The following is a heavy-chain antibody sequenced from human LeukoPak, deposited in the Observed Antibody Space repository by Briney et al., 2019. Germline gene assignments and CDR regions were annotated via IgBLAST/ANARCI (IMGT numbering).Heavy chain of an antibody. Sequence: GRSLRLSCAASGFTFSSYAMHWVRQAPGKGLEGVAVISYDGSNKYYADSVKGRFTISRDNSKNTLYLQMNSLRAEDTAVYYCASASDYYDSPLGYWGQGTLVTVSS. V-gene: IGHV3-30*04. D-gene: IGHD3-22*01. J-gene: IGHJ4*02. CDR2: ISYDGSNK. CDR3: ASASDYYDSPLGY. CDR1: GFTFSSYA.